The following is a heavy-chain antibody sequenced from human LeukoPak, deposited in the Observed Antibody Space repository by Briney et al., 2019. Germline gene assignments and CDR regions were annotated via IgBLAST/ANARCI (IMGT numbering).Heavy chain of an antibody. CDR1: GFTFTSYD. Sequence: ASVKVSCKASGFTFTSYDINWVRQASGQGLVWMGWMNPQNGNTGYAQKFQGRVTMTRDTSISTAYMELRGLRSDDTAVYYCVRDGEGVAISVNYWFDPWGQGTLVTVSS. V-gene: IGHV1-8*01. CDR2: MNPQNGNT. D-gene: IGHD3-10*01. J-gene: IGHJ5*02. CDR3: VRDGEGVAISVNYWFDP.